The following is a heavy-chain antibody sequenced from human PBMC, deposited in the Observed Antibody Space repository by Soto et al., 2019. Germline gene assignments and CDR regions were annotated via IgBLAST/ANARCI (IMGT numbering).Heavy chain of an antibody. V-gene: IGHV4-59*08. D-gene: IGHD6-13*01. J-gene: IGHJ4*02. CDR1: GGSIGGYQ. CDR3: ARQLIY. Sequence: SETLSLTCAVSGGSIGGYQWIWIRQPPGKGLEYIAYMYYSGSTNYNPSLKSRVTISVDTSKNQFSLKLSSVTAADTAVYYFARQLIYWGQGTPVTVSS. CDR2: MYYSGST.